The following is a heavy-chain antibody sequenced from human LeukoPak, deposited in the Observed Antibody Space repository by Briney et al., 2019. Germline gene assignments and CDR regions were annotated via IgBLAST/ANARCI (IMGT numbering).Heavy chain of an antibody. CDR3: AKDRPAAGLRPDYFDY. Sequence: GGSLRLSCAASGSTFSSYGMHWVRQAPGKGLEWVAFIRYDGSNKYYADSVKGRFTISRDNSKNTLYLQMNSLRAEDTAVYYCAKDRPAAGLRPDYFDYWGQGTLVTVSS. CDR2: IRYDGSNK. D-gene: IGHD6-13*01. CDR1: GSTFSSYG. V-gene: IGHV3-30*02. J-gene: IGHJ4*02.